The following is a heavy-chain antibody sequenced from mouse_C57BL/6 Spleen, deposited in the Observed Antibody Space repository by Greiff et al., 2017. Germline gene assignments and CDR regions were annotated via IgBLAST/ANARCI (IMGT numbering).Heavy chain of an antibody. D-gene: IGHD3-3*01. CDR1: GYTFTSYW. CDR2: IDPSDSEP. J-gene: IGHJ2*01. V-gene: IGHV1-52*01. CDR3: ARRGDGDY. Sequence: QVQLQQPGAELVRPGSSVKLSCKASGYTFTSYWMHWVKQRPIQGLEWIGNIDPSDSEPHYNQKFKDKATLTVDKSSSTAYMQLSSLTSEDSAVYYCARRGDGDYWGQGTTLTVSS.